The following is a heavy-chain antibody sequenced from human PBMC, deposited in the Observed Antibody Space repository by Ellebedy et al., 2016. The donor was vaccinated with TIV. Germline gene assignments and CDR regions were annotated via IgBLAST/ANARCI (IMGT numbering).Heavy chain of an antibody. V-gene: IGHV3-9*01. CDR3: AKDIRSYSSSWTIDY. J-gene: IGHJ4*02. CDR2: ISWNSGSI. Sequence: SLKISCAASGFTFDDYAMHWVRQAPGKGLEWVSGISWNSGSIGYADSVKGRFTISRDNAKNSLYLQMNSLRAEDTALYYCAKDIRSYSSSWTIDYWGQGTLVTVSS. D-gene: IGHD6-13*01. CDR1: GFTFDDYA.